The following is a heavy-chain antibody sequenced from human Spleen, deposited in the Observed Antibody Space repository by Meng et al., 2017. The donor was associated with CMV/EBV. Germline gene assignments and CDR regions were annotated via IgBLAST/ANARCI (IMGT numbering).Heavy chain of an antibody. CDR2: ISSGGDII. J-gene: IGHJ1*01. Sequence: YYMSWIRQAPGKGMEWISYISSGGDIIYYADSVKGRFTISRDNGKKSLYLQMNSLRAEDTAVYYCAGREYYYDSVGYYSTEYFQSWGQGTLVTVSS. V-gene: IGHV3-11*01. CDR3: AGREYYYDSVGYYSTEYFQS. CDR1: YY. D-gene: IGHD3-22*01.